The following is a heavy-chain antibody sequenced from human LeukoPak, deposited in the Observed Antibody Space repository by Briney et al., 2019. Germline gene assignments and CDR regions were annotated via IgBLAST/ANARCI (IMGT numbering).Heavy chain of an antibody. CDR2: IGTSSTTI. Sequence: PGGSLRLSCAASGFTFSSYTMNWVRQPPGKGLEWVSNIGTSSTTIYYADSVKGRFTISRDNAKNSLYLQMNSLRAEDTAVYYCAREKDFGWQNFDYWGQGTLVTVSS. D-gene: IGHD6-19*01. V-gene: IGHV3-48*04. CDR1: GFTFSSYT. CDR3: AREKDFGWQNFDY. J-gene: IGHJ4*02.